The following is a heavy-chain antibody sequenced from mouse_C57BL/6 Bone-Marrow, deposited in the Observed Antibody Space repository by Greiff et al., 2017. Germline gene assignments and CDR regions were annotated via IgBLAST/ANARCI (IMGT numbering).Heavy chain of an antibody. V-gene: IGHV14-4*01. CDR3: TTCSSYAMDY. CDR1: GFNIKDDY. CDR2: IDPENGDT. J-gene: IGHJ4*01. D-gene: IGHD6-1*01. Sequence: EVQLQESGAELVRPGASVKLSCTASGFNIKDDYMHWVKQRPEQGLDWIGWIDPENGDTEYASKFQGKATITADTSSNTAYLQLSSLTSEDTAVYYCTTCSSYAMDYWGQGTSVTVSS.